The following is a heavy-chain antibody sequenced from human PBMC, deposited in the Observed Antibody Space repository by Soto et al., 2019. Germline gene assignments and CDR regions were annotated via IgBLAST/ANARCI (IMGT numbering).Heavy chain of an antibody. J-gene: IGHJ6*02. V-gene: IGHV1-69*13. CDR1: GGTFSSYA. Sequence: EASVKVSCKASGGTFSSYAISWVRQAPGQGLEWMGGIIPIFGTANYAQKLQGRVTITADESTSTAYMELSSLRSEDTAVYYCARXGAITIPRVDYYYYGMDVWGQGTTVTVSS. CDR3: ARXGAITIPRVDYYYYGMDV. CDR2: IIPIFGTA. D-gene: IGHD3-3*01.